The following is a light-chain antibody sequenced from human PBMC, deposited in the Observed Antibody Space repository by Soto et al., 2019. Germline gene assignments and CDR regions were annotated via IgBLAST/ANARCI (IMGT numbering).Light chain of an antibody. Sequence: QSALTQPRSVSGSPGQSVAISCTGTSSDVGGYNYVSWFQHHPGQAPKVMIYDVDKRPSGVPDRFSGSKSGNTASLTISGLQAEDEADYYCCSYAGSPYVFGGGTKVTV. CDR1: SSDVGGYNY. V-gene: IGLV2-11*01. J-gene: IGLJ1*01. CDR2: DVD. CDR3: CSYAGSPYV.